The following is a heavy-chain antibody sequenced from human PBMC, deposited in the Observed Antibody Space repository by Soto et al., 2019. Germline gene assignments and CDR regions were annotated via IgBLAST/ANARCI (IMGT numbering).Heavy chain of an antibody. CDR2: ISGSGGST. CDR3: DGYCSGGSCYHDAFDI. CDR1: GFTFSSYA. V-gene: IGHV3-23*01. Sequence: GGSLRLSCAASGFTFSSYAMSWVRQAPGKGLEWVSAISGSGGSTYYADSVKGRFTISRDNSKNTLYLQMNSLGAEDTAVYYCDGYCSGGSCYHDAFDIWGQGTMVTVSS. J-gene: IGHJ3*02. D-gene: IGHD2-15*01.